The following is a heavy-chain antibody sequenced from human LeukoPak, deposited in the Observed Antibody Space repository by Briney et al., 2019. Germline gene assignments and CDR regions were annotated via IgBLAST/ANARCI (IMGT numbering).Heavy chain of an antibody. Sequence: SETLSLTCAVYGGSFSGYYWSWIRQPPGKGLEWIGEINHSGSTNYNPSLESRVTISVDTSKNQFSLKLSSVTAADTAVYYCARGPITIFTYGMDVWGQGTTVTVSS. CDR2: INHSGST. CDR1: GGSFSGYY. CDR3: ARGPITIFTYGMDV. D-gene: IGHD3-9*01. J-gene: IGHJ6*02. V-gene: IGHV4-34*01.